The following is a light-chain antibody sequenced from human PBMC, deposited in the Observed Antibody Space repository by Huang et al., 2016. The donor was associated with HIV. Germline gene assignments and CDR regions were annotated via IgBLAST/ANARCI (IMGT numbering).Light chain of an antibody. J-gene: IGKJ2*01. V-gene: IGKV1-39*01. CDR1: QTINKY. CDR2: AAS. Sequence: DIQMTQSPSSLSASVGDRVTITCRASQTINKYLNWYQQKQGKAPKLLIFAASSLQSGVPSKFSGSGSGTDFTLTISSLQPEDFATYYCQQSYNTPSTFGQGTRLEIK. CDR3: QQSYNTPST.